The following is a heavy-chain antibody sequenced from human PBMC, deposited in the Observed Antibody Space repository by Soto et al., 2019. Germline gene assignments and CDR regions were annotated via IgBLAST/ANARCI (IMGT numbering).Heavy chain of an antibody. CDR1: GGSISSGGDY. CDR2: IYYSGST. CDR3: ARGTFVVVAAVDAFDI. Sequence: SEPLSLTCTVSGGSISSGGDYWSWIRQHPGKGLEWIGYIYYSGSTYYNPSLKSRVTISVDTSKNQFSLKLSSVTAADTAVYYCARGTFVVVAAVDAFDIWGQGTMVTGSS. J-gene: IGHJ3*02. D-gene: IGHD2-15*01. V-gene: IGHV4-31*03.